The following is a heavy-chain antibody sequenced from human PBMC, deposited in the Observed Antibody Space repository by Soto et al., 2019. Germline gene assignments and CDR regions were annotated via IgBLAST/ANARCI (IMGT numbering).Heavy chain of an antibody. V-gene: IGHV3-74*01. CDR1: GFALSTYL. J-gene: IGHJ6*02. CDR2: IKFDGSST. CDR3: ARGAKNIYAMDV. Sequence: GGSLRLSCAASGFALSTYLMHWVRQAPGKGLLWVSRIKFDGSSTYYADSVKGRFTISRDDAKNTLFLQMNGLRVDDTAVYYCARGAKNIYAMDVWSQGTTVTASS.